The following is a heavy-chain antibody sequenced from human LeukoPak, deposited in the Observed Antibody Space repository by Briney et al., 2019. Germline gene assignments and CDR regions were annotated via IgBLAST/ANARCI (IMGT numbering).Heavy chain of an antibody. J-gene: IGHJ4*01. D-gene: IGHD2-15*01. Sequence: ASVKVSCKASGYTFTSYYIVWVRQAPGQGLEWMGRIDPSGGSTSYAQKFQGRVTMTRGTSTSTVYMELSSLISEDTAVYYCARNSGSGFDYWGHGTLVTVSS. CDR2: IDPSGGST. CDR3: ARNSGSGFDY. CDR1: GYTFTSYY. V-gene: IGHV1-46*01.